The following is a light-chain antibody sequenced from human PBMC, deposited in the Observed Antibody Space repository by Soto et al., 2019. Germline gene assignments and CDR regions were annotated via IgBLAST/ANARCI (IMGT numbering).Light chain of an antibody. CDR2: DAS. J-gene: IGKJ4*01. Sequence: DIQMTQSPSSLSASVGDRVTITCQASQDISNYLNWYQQKPGKAPKLLIYDASNLETVVPSRFSGSGSGTDFTFTISSLQPEDIATYYCQQYDNLITFGGGTKVEIK. V-gene: IGKV1-33*01. CDR1: QDISNY. CDR3: QQYDNLIT.